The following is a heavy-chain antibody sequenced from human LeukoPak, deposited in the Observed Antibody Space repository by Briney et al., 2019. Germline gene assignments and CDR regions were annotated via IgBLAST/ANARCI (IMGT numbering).Heavy chain of an antibody. CDR1: GFSFSTYW. Sequence: PGESLRLSCETSGFSFSTYWMSWVRQAPGKGLEWVANIRQDGSEKYYADSVKGRFTISRDIAKQSVFLQMNSLRAEDTAVYYCAKDDSGSGWGFHHYWGQGIQVTVSS. V-gene: IGHV3-7*03. J-gene: IGHJ4*02. D-gene: IGHD6-19*01. CDR3: AKDDSGSGWGFHHY. CDR2: IRQDGSEK.